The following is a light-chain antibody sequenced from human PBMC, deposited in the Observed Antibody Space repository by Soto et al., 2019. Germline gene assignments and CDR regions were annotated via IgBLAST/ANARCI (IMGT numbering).Light chain of an antibody. J-gene: IGKJ1*01. CDR3: QQYNNWPRRT. Sequence: EIVMTQSPATLSVSPVERATLSCWASQSVSSNLAWYQQKPGQAPRLLIYGASTRATGIPARFSGSGSGTEFTLTISGLQSEDFAVYYCQQYNNWPRRTFGQGTKVDIK. CDR2: GAS. CDR1: QSVSSN. V-gene: IGKV3-15*01.